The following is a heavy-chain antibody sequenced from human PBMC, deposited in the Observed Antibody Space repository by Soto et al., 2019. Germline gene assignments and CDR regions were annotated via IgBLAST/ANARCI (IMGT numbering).Heavy chain of an antibody. CDR3: ARENYFEY. CDR1: GFTFRNFW. CDR2: IKPDGSEK. J-gene: IGHJ4*02. V-gene: IGHV3-7*04. Sequence: EVQLVESGGGLVQPGGSLRLSCVASGFTFRNFWMGWLRQTPEKGLEWVANIKPDGSEKYYVDSVKGRFTISRDNAKNSLYLQMNSLRAEDTAVYYCARENYFEYWGQGTLVTVSS.